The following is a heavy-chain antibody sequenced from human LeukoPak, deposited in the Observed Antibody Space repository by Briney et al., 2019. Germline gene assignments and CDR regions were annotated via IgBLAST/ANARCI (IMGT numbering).Heavy chain of an antibody. CDR1: GFTFSSYG. CDR2: ISYVGSNK. CDR3: AKVGERGFRIVGATFFDY. J-gene: IGHJ4*02. V-gene: IGHV3-30*18. Sequence: GGSLRLSCAASGFTFSSYGTRWGRQAPGKGLEWGAVISYVGSNKYYTDSVKGRFTISRDNSKNTLYLQMNSLRAEDTAVYYCAKVGERGFRIVGATFFDYWGQGTLVTVSS. D-gene: IGHD1-26*01.